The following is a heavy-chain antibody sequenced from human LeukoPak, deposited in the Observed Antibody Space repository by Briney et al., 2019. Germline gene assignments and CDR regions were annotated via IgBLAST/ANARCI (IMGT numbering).Heavy chain of an antibody. CDR2: IIPIFGTA. CDR1: GGTFSSYA. J-gene: IGHJ4*02. D-gene: IGHD3-22*01. Sequence: SSVKVSCKASGGTFSSYAISWVRQAPGHPLEWMGGIIPIFGTANYAQKFQGRVTITADESTSTAYMEPSSLRSEDTAVYFCAREGQGGYDSSGYLFDYWGQGTLVTGSS. V-gene: IGHV1-69*13. CDR3: AREGQGGYDSSGYLFDY.